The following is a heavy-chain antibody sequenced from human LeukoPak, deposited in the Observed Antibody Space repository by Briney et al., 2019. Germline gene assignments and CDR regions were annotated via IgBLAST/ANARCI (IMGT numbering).Heavy chain of an antibody. CDR1: GYSITTHG. V-gene: IGHV5-51*01. J-gene: IGHJ6*02. D-gene: IGHD1-1*01. CDR3: ARQRNSGMDV. CDR2: IYPHDSDT. Sequence: GESLKISCEASGYSITTHGIGWVRQMPGKGLEWMGIIYPHDSDTKYSPSFQGQVTISADKSISTAYLQWSSLKASDTAMYYCARQRNSGMDVWGQGTTVTVSS.